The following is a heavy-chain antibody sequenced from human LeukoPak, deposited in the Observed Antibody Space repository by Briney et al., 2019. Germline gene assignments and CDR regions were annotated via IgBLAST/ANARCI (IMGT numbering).Heavy chain of an antibody. CDR3: AKVELDYGSGSQIDY. D-gene: IGHD3-10*01. CDR2: ISYDGSNK. J-gene: IGHJ4*02. V-gene: IGHV3-30*18. Sequence: QAGGSLRLSCAASGFTFSSYGMHWVRQAPGKGLEWVAVISYDGSNKYYADSVKGRFTISRDNSKNTLYLQMNSLRAEDTAVYYCAKVELDYGSGSQIDYWGQGTLVTVSS. CDR1: GFTFSSYG.